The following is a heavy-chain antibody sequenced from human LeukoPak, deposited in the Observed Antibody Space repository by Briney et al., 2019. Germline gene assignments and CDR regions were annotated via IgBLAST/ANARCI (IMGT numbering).Heavy chain of an antibody. CDR2: IYTSGST. Sequence: PSETLPLTCTVSGGSISSYYWSWIRQPAGKGLEWIGRIYTSGSTNYNPSLKSRVTMSVDTSKNQFSLKLSSVTAADTAVYYCARDRYYYDSSGYSPRFDYWGQGTLVTVSS. CDR3: ARDRYYYDSSGYSPRFDY. V-gene: IGHV4-4*07. CDR1: GGSISSYY. D-gene: IGHD3-22*01. J-gene: IGHJ4*02.